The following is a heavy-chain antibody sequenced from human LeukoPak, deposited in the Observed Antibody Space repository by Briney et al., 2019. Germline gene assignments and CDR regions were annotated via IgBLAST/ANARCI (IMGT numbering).Heavy chain of an antibody. D-gene: IGHD6-19*01. CDR1: GLTSSSSC. Sequence: GGPPRLSCAASGLTSSSSCVYWIRQAPGKGLVGVSDVNSDGSNTRYPDSVRGRSTNSGDTPKLVVHQQRNSLRAEDTAVYYCARAVSGWQAMDYWGQGTLVTVSS. J-gene: IGHJ4*02. CDR2: VNSDGSNT. CDR3: ARAVSGWQAMDY. V-gene: IGHV3-74*01.